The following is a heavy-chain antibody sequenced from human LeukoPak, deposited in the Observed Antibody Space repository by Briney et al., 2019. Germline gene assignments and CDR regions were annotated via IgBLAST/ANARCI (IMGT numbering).Heavy chain of an antibody. CDR3: AKDPRYYSSSSAFDY. D-gene: IGHD6-6*01. J-gene: IGHJ4*02. CDR2: ISYDGSNK. Sequence: GGSLRLSCAASGFTFSSYGMHWVRQAPGKGLEWVAVISYDGSNKYYADSVKGRFTISRDNSKNTLYLQMNSLRAEDTAVYYCAKDPRYYSSSSAFDYWGQGTLVTVSS. CDR1: GFTFSSYG. V-gene: IGHV3-30*18.